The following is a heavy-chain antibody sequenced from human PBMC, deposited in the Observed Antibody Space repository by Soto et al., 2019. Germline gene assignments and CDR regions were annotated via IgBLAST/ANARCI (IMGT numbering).Heavy chain of an antibody. CDR2: ISWNSGSI. J-gene: IGHJ4*02. V-gene: IGHV3-9*01. CDR1: GFTFDDYA. CDR3: ARGSWNDKYYFDY. Sequence: EVQLVESGGGLVQPGRSLRLSCAASGFTFDDYAMHWVRQAPGKGLEWVSGISWNSGSIGYADSVKGRFTISRDNAQNSLYLQMNSLRAEDTALYYCARGSWNDKYYFDYWGQGTLVTVSS. D-gene: IGHD1-1*01.